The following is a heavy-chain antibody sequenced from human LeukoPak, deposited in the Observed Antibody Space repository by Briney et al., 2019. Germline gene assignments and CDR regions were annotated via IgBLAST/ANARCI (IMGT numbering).Heavy chain of an antibody. D-gene: IGHD2-2*01. J-gene: IGHJ3*02. CDR1: GFTFSSYA. Sequence: PGRSLRLSCAASGFTFSSYAMHWVRQAPGKGLEWVAVISYDGSNKYYAGSVKGRFTISRDNSKNTLYLQMNSLRAEDTAVYYCARVSWAGPYCSSTSCPGGAFDIWGQGTMVTVSS. CDR3: ARVSWAGPYCSSTSCPGGAFDI. V-gene: IGHV3-30-3*01. CDR2: ISYDGSNK.